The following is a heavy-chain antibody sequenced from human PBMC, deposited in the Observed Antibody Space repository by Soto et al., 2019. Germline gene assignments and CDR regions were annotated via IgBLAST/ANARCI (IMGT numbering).Heavy chain of an antibody. V-gene: IGHV3-30*18. J-gene: IGHJ6*02. CDR3: AKERYGDYAYYYYGMEV. CDR2: ISYDGSNK. Sequence: QVQLVESGGGVVQPGRSLRLSCAASGFTFSSYGMHWVRQAPGKGLEWVAVISYDGSNKYYADSVKGRFTISRDNSKNTLYLQMNSMRAEDTAVYYCAKERYGDYAYYYYGMEVWGQGTTVTVSS. D-gene: IGHD4-17*01. CDR1: GFTFSSYG.